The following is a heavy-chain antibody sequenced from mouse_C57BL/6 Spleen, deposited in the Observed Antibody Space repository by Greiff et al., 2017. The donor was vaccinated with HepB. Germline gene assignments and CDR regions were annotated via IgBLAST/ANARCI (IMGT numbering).Heavy chain of an antibody. D-gene: IGHD1-1*01. Sequence: QVQLQQSGPELVKPGASVKISCKASGYSFTSYYIHWVKQRPGQGLEWIGWISPGSGNTKYNEKFKGKATLPADTSSSTAYMQLSSLTSEDSAVYYCARNYYGSSYRFAYWGQGTLVTVSA. V-gene: IGHV1-66*01. CDR3: ARNYYGSSYRFAY. CDR1: GYSFTSYY. J-gene: IGHJ3*01. CDR2: ISPGSGNT.